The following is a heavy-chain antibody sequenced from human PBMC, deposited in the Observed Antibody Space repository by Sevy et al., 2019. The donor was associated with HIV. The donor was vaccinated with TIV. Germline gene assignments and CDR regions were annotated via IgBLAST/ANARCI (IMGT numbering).Heavy chain of an antibody. CDR3: ARDSQDYGDYYYGMDV. J-gene: IGHJ6*02. D-gene: IGHD4-17*01. CDR1: RFTFRSYG. Sequence: GGSLRLSCAASRFTFRSYGMHWVRQAPGKGLEWVALIWHDETNRYYADSVKGRFTISRDNSKNTLYLQMNGLRVEDTAVYYCARDSQDYGDYYYGMDVWGQGTTVTVSS. CDR2: IWHDETNR. V-gene: IGHV3-33*01.